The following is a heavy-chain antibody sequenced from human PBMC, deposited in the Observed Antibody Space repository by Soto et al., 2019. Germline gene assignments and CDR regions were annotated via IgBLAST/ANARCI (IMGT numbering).Heavy chain of an antibody. Sequence: EILSITCTFAGGCMSAYYWIWIRQPPGKGLEWIGHIYYSGSTNYSPSLKSRVTISIDTSKRQFSLNLRSVTAADTAVYYCARVGSGSYYDFNWFDPWGQGKVVTVSS. V-gene: IGHV4-59*01. CDR2: IYYSGST. D-gene: IGHD1-26*01. CDR3: ARVGSGSYYDFNWFDP. CDR1: GGCMSAYY. J-gene: IGHJ5*02.